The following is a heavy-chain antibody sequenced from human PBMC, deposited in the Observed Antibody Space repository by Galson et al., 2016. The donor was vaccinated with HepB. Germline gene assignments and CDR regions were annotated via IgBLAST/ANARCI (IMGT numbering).Heavy chain of an antibody. V-gene: IGHV4-59*01. CDR1: GGSISSYY. J-gene: IGHJ3*02. D-gene: IGHD2-15*01. CDR3: ATTVAPKDAFDI. Sequence: LSLTCTVSGGSISSYYWSWIRQSPGTGLEWIGYIYYSGSTYYNPSLKSRVTISVDASKNQFSLKLSSVTAADTAVYYCATTVAPKDAFDIWGQGTMVTVSS. CDR2: IYYSGST.